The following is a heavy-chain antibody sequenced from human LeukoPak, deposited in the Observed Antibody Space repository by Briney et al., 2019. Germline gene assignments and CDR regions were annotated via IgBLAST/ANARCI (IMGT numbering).Heavy chain of an antibody. J-gene: IGHJ6*03. CDR1: GGSISSYY. V-gene: IGHV4-59*12. CDR2: IYYSGST. D-gene: IGHD3-22*01. CDR3: AREREYYDSSGPGVSYYYYMDV. Sequence: SETLSLTCTVSGGSISSYYWSWIRQPPGKGLEWIGYIYYSGSTNYNPSLKSRITISVDTSKNQFSLKLSSVTAADTAVYYCAREREYYDSSGPGVSYYYYMDVWGKGTTVTVSS.